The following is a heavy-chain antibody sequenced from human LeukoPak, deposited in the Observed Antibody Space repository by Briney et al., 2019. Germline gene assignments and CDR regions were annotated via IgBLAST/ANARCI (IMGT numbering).Heavy chain of an antibody. V-gene: IGHV4-59*01. CDR1: GGPISTYY. CDR2: VYYTGTI. Sequence: SETLSLTCTVSGGPISTYYWSWLRQSPGEGLEWIGYVYYTGTINYTPSLTSRVTITVDTSKNQFSLKLTSVTAADTAVYYCARGGSWYKYFDYWGQGTLVTVSS. J-gene: IGHJ4*02. CDR3: ARGGSWYKYFDY. D-gene: IGHD6-13*01.